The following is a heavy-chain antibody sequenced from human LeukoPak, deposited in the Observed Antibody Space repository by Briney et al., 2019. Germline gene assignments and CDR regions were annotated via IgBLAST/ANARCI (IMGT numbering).Heavy chain of an antibody. CDR2: INPKTGGP. Sequence: ASVKVSCKASGYTFIDYYIHWVRQAPGQVLEWMGWINPKTGGPKYAQKFQGRLTMTRDTSINTVYMELTRLTSDDTAVYYCARNQMAKNWFDPWGRGTLITVSS. CDR1: GYTFIDYY. V-gene: IGHV1-2*02. CDR3: ARNQMAKNWFDP. D-gene: IGHD2-8*01. J-gene: IGHJ5*02.